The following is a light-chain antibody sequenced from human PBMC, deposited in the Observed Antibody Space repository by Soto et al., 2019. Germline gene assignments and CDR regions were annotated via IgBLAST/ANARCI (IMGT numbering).Light chain of an antibody. Sequence: EIVLTQSPGTLSLSPGERATVSCRASQSVSSSYLAWHQQKPGQAPRLLIYGASSRATGIPDRFSGSGSGTDFTLTISRLEPEDFAVYYCQQYGSSPPTFGQGTKVDIK. CDR3: QQYGSSPPT. CDR2: GAS. J-gene: IGKJ1*01. V-gene: IGKV3-20*01. CDR1: QSVSSSY.